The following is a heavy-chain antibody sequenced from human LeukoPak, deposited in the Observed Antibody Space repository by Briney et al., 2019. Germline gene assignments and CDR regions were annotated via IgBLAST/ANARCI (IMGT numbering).Heavy chain of an antibody. Sequence: GGSLRLSCAASGFTFSSYWMSWVRQAPGKGLEWVANIKRDGSDKYYVDSVRGRFTISRDNAKNSLYLQMNSLSAEDTAVYYCARDGYYIVDYWGQGTLVTVSS. CDR2: IKRDGSDK. CDR3: ARDGYYIVDY. V-gene: IGHV3-7*01. J-gene: IGHJ4*02. CDR1: GFTFSSYW. D-gene: IGHD1-26*01.